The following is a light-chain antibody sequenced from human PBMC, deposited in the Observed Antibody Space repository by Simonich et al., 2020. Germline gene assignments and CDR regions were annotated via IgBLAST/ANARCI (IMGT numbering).Light chain of an antibody. Sequence: QSALTQPASVSGSPGQSITISCTGTSSDVGSYTLVSGYKQHPGKAPKLMIYEGSKRPSGVSNRFSGSKSGNTASLTISGLQAEDEADYYCCSYAGSSTVVFGGGTKLTVL. CDR3: CSYAGSSTVV. J-gene: IGLJ2*01. V-gene: IGLV2-23*01. CDR1: SSDVGSYTL. CDR2: EGS.